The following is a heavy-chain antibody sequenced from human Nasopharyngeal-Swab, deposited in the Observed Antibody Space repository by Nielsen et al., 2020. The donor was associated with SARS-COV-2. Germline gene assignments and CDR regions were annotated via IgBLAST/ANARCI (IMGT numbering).Heavy chain of an antibody. Sequence: GRQAAGQVLEWMGRINPNSGGTNYAQKFQGRVTMTRDTSISTAYMELSRLRSDDTAVYYCAKDLLHLGELSFGIDYWGQGTLVTVSS. D-gene: IGHD3-16*02. J-gene: IGHJ4*02. CDR3: AKDLLHLGELSFGIDY. CDR2: INPNSGGT. V-gene: IGHV1-2*06.